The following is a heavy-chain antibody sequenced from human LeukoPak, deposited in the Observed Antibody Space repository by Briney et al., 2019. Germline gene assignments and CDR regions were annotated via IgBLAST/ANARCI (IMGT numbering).Heavy chain of an antibody. Sequence: SETLSLTCSVSGYSISSGYFWGWIRQPPGKGPEWIATTHHSGATYYNPSLKSRVTLSVDTSKNQVSLKMTSVSAADTAVYYCTREVWGSTFPDYWGQGTLVTVSS. D-gene: IGHD7-27*01. CDR1: GYSISSGYF. CDR2: THHSGAT. J-gene: IGHJ4*02. CDR3: TREVWGSTFPDY. V-gene: IGHV4-38-2*02.